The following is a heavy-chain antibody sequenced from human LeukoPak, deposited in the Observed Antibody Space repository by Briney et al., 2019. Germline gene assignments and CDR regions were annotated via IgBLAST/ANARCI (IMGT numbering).Heavy chain of an antibody. CDR2: IYHSGST. D-gene: IGHD3-22*01. CDR1: GYSISSGYY. CDR3: ARDSSSAYYQSDDAFDI. J-gene: IGHJ3*02. Sequence: PSETLSLTCAVSGYSISSGYYWGWIRQPPGKGLEWIGSIYHSGSTYYNPSLKSRVTISVDTSKNQFSLKLSSVTAADTAVYYCARDSSSAYYQSDDAFDIWGQGTVVTVSS. V-gene: IGHV4-38-2*02.